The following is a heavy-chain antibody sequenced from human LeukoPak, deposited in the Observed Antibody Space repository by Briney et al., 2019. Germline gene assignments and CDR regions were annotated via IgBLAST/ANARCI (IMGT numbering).Heavy chain of an antibody. J-gene: IGHJ4*02. V-gene: IGHV3-9*01. CDR2: ISWNSGSI. Sequence: PGGSLRLSCAASGFTFDDYAMHWVRHAPGKGLEWVSGISWNSGSIGYADSVKGRFTISRDNAKNSLYLQMNSLRAEDTALYYCAKVSSRKGYSYSSCFDYWGQGTLVTVSS. CDR3: AKVSSRKGYSYSSCFDY. CDR1: GFTFDDYA. D-gene: IGHD6-19*01.